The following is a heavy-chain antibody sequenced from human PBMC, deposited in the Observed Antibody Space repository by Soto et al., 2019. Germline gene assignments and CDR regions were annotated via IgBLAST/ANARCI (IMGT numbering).Heavy chain of an antibody. J-gene: IGHJ4*02. Sequence: VGSLRLSCAASGFTFSSYGMHRVCQAPGKGLEWVAVIWYDGSNKYYADSVKGRFTISRDNSKNTLYLQMNSLRAEDTAVYYCARAKNYYDSSGFDYWGQGTLVTVSS. CDR3: ARAKNYYDSSGFDY. D-gene: IGHD3-22*01. CDR1: GFTFSSYG. CDR2: IWYDGSNK. V-gene: IGHV3-33*01.